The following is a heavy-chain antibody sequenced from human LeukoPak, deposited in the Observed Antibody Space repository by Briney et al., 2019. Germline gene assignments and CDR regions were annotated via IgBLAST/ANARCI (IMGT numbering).Heavy chain of an antibody. CDR2: MSYSGST. CDR1: GGPISSYY. D-gene: IGHD3-16*01. CDR3: ARVRRSRLAELDY. Sequence: SETLSLTCTVSGGPISSYYWSWIRQPPGKGLEWIGYMSYSGSTSYNPSLKSRVTISIDTSKNQFSLKLRSVTATDTAVYYCARVRRSRLAELDYWGQGTLVTVSS. V-gene: IGHV4-59*08. J-gene: IGHJ4*02.